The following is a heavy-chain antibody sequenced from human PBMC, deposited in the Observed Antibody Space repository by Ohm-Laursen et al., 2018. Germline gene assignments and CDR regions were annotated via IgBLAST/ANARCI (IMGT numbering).Heavy chain of an antibody. CDR2: ISSSGSTI. V-gene: IGHV3-11*01. CDR3: ARDPSYSGSYDY. CDR1: GFTFSDYY. D-gene: IGHD1-26*01. J-gene: IGHJ4*02. Sequence: SLRLSCSASGFTFSDYYMSWIRQAPGKGLEWVSYISSSGSTIYYADSVKGRFTISRDNAKNSLYLQMNSLRAEDTAVYYCARDPSYSGSYDYWGQGTLVTVSS.